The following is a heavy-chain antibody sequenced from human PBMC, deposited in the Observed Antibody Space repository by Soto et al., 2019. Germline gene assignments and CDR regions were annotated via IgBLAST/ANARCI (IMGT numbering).Heavy chain of an antibody. CDR1: GGSISSYY. CDR2: IYYSGST. D-gene: IGHD4-4*01. Sequence: SETLSLTCTVSGGSISSYYWSWIRQPPGKGLEWIGYIYYSGSTNYNPSLKSRVTISVDTSKNQFSLKLSSVTAADTALYYCASSDTVSNNWFDPWGQGTLVTVSS. V-gene: IGHV4-59*08. J-gene: IGHJ5*02. CDR3: ASSDTVSNNWFDP.